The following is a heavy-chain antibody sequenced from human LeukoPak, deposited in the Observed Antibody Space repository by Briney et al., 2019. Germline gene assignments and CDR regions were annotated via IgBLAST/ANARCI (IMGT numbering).Heavy chain of an antibody. J-gene: IGHJ6*03. V-gene: IGHV1-18*01. Sequence: ASVKVSCKASGYTFTSYNISWVRQAPGQGLEWMGWISAYNGNTNYPQKFQGRVTMTTDTSASTAYMDLRSLRSEDTAVYYCARAPGSSYYYMDVWGKGTTVTVSS. D-gene: IGHD6-13*01. CDR2: ISAYNGNT. CDR3: ARAPGSSYYYMDV. CDR1: GYTFTSYN.